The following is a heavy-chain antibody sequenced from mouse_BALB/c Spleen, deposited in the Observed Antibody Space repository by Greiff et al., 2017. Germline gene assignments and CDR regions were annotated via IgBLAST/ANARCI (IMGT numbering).Heavy chain of an antibody. CDR3: ARLRQSKAMDY. D-gene: IGHD3-2*01. CDR2: ISSGGST. Sequence: EVKLVESGGGLVKPGGSLKLSCAASGFTFSSYAMSWVRQTPEKRLEWVASISSGGSTYYPDSVKGRFTISRDNARNILYLQMSSLRSEDTAMYYCARLRQSKAMDYWGQGTSVTVSS. V-gene: IGHV5-6-5*01. CDR1: GFTFSSYA. J-gene: IGHJ4*01.